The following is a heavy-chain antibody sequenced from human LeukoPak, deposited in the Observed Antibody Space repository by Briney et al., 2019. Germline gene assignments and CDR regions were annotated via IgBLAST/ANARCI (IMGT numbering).Heavy chain of an antibody. D-gene: IGHD5-18*01. J-gene: IGHJ4*02. CDR3: ARDSSGYSYGYPTFLFDY. CDR1: GGTFSSYA. V-gene: IGHV1-69*04. CDR2: IIPILGIA. Sequence: SVKVYCKASGGTFSSYAISWVRQAPGQGLEWMGRIIPILGIANYAQKFEGRVTITADKSTSTAYMELSSLRSEDTAVYYCARDSSGYSYGYPTFLFDYWGQGTLVTVSS.